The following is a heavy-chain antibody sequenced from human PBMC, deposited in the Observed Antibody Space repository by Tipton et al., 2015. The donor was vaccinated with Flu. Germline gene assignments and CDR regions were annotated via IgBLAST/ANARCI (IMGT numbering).Heavy chain of an antibody. Sequence: TLSLTCTVSGGSVSSYYWSWIRQPIGKGLEWIGYLSYRGSTNQNPSLEGRVIISVDTSKNQLSLKLMSVTAADTAVYYCARDSAHRSNWHDGAGYYGMGDWGQGTTVTVSS. CDR3: ARDSAHRSNWHDGAGYYGMGD. D-gene: IGHD1-20*01. V-gene: IGHV4-59*02. J-gene: IGHJ6*02. CDR1: GGSVSSYY. CDR2: LSYRGST.